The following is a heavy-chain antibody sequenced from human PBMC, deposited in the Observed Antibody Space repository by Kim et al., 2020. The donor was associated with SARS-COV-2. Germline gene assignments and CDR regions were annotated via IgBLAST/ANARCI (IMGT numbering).Heavy chain of an antibody. D-gene: IGHD5-18*01. Sequence: SETLSLTCTVSGGSVSSGSYYWSWIRQPPGKGLEWIGYIYYSGSTNYNPSLKSRVTISVDTSKNQFSLKLSSVTAADTAVYYCAREYRIQLWYSPFDYWGQGTLVTVSS. J-gene: IGHJ4*02. CDR2: IYYSGST. CDR3: AREYRIQLWYSPFDY. CDR1: GGSVSSGSYY. V-gene: IGHV4-61*01.